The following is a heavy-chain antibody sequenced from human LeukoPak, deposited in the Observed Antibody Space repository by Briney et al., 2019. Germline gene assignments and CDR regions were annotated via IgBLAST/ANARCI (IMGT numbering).Heavy chain of an antibody. CDR2: ISTDGRSA. CDR1: GFSFSTYL. J-gene: IGHJ4*02. V-gene: IGHV3-74*01. Sequence: PGGSLRLSSVASGFSFSTYLMHWARPPPRKGLVWLSRISTDGRSAYYADSVKGRFTISRDNARNTLYLQMNSLRAEDTAVYYCLRDLIRGDQGTLVTVSS. CDR3: LRDLIR. D-gene: IGHD3-10*01.